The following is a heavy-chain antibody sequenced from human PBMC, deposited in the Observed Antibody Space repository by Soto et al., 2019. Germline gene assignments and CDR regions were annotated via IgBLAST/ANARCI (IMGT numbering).Heavy chain of an antibody. V-gene: IGHV1-2*02. Sequence: QVQVVQSGPEVKPPGASVKVSCKTSGYTFTDYYIHWVRQAPGRGLEWMGWVNPRNGGTQSAQKLQARVTITSDKATRTVYLDLPSLTSDDTAVYYCAGVRSTLTALGGHHGMDVWGQGTTVIVSS. CDR1: GYTFTDYY. J-gene: IGHJ6*01. D-gene: IGHD3-9*01. CDR3: AGVRSTLTALGGHHGMDV. CDR2: VNPRNGGT.